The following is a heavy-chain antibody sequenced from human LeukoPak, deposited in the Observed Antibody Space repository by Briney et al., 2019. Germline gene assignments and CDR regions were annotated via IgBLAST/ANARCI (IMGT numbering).Heavy chain of an antibody. D-gene: IGHD3-10*01. CDR3: ARGRYTMVRGVIGRDTDYYYYSYMDV. J-gene: IGHJ6*03. CDR1: GGSISSGSYY. CDR2: LYNSGRT. Sequence: PSETLSLTCTVSGGSISSGSYYWSWIRQPAGKGLEWIGRLYNSGRTHYNPSLKSRVTISVDTSKNQSSLQLNSVTPEDTAVYYCARGRYTMVRGVIGRDTDYYYYSYMDVWGKGTTVTISS. V-gene: IGHV4-61*02.